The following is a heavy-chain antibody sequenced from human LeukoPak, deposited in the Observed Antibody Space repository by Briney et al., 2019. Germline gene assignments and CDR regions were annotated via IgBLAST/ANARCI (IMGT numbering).Heavy chain of an antibody. CDR1: GYTFTSYG. CDR3: GIAVAGYYYYYMDV. Sequence: ASVKVSCKASGYTFTSYGISWVRQAPGQGLEWMGWISAYNGNTNYAQKLQGRVTMTTDTSTSTAYTELRSLRSDDTAVYYCGIAVAGYYYYYMDVWGKGTTVTVSS. J-gene: IGHJ6*03. CDR2: ISAYNGNT. D-gene: IGHD6-19*01. V-gene: IGHV1-18*01.